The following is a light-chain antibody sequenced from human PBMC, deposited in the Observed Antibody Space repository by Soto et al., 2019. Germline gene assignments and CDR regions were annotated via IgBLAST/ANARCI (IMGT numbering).Light chain of an antibody. V-gene: IGKV3-20*01. J-gene: IGKJ2*01. Sequence: EIVLMQSPGTLSLSPGERATLSCRASQTMTRAYVAWYQQKPGQAPRLLIYAASYRATGISDKFSGSGSGTDFSLTISRLEPEDSAVYYCHQYHSPNQNLGQVTKVDIK. CDR3: HQYHSPNQN. CDR1: QTMTRAY. CDR2: AAS.